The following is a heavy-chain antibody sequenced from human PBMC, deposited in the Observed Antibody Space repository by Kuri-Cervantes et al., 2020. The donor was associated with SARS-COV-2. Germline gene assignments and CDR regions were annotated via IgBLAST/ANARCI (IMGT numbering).Heavy chain of an antibody. CDR3: AKEGFFYGSGRHFDY. V-gene: IGHV3-23*01. J-gene: IGHJ4*02. CDR2: ISGSGGRT. CDR1: GFTFSSYA. D-gene: IGHD3-10*01. Sequence: GGSLRLSCAASGFTFSSYAMSWVRQAPGKGLEWVSAISGSGGRTYYADSVKGRFTISRDNSKNTLYLQMNSLRAEDTAVYYCAKEGFFYGSGRHFDYWGQETLVTVSS.